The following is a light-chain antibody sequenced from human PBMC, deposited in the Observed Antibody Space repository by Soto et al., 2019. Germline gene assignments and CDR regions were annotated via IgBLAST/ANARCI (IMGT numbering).Light chain of an antibody. CDR1: SSYVGGYDY. J-gene: IGLJ1*01. CDR2: EVT. CDR3: SSLTSGSTRV. V-gene: IGLV2-14*01. Sequence: QSALTQPASVSGSPGQSITISCTGTSSYVGGYDYVSWYQQHPDKAPKLIVYEVTHRPSGVSNRFSGSKSGNTASLTISGLQAEDEADYYCSSLTSGSTRVFGTGTKLTVL.